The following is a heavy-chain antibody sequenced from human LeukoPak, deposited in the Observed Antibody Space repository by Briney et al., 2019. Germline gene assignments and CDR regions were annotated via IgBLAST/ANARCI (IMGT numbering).Heavy chain of an antibody. V-gene: IGHV1-24*01. CDR2: FEPEEGEHGET. CDR3: ATDRLEIYALHI. J-gene: IGHJ3*02. CDR1: GYSLSDLS. D-gene: IGHD1-1*01. Sequence: ASVKVSCRVSGYSLSDLSIHWVRHVPGKGLEWMGGFEPEEGEHGETIYAQNFEGRLTLTEDTAADTACMELVSLTSADTAVYYCATDRLEIYALHIWGQGTVVTVSS.